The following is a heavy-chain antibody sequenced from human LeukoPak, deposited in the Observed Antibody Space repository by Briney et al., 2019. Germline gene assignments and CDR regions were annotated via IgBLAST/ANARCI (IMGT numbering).Heavy chain of an antibody. D-gene: IGHD2-21*02. CDR2: INHSGST. CDR3: AGGALYCGGDCYDY. J-gene: IGHJ4*02. V-gene: IGHV4-34*01. CDR1: GGSISSDY. Sequence: SETLSLTCTVSGGSISSDYWSWVRQPPGKGLEWIGEINHSGSTNYNPSLKSRVTISVDTSKNQFSLKLSSVTAADTAVYYCAGGALYCGGDCYDYWGQGTLVTVSS.